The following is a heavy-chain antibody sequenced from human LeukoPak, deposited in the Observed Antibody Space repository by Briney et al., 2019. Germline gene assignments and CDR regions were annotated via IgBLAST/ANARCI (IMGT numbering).Heavy chain of an antibody. CDR2: IIPIFGTA. J-gene: IGHJ2*01. V-gene: IGHV1-69*05. CDR1: GGTFSSYA. CDR3: ARDNDIVVVVAARDWYFDL. Sequence: ASVKVSCKASGGTFSSYAISWVRQAPGQGLEWMGRIIPIFGTANYAQKFQGRVTITTDVSTSTAYMELSSLRSEDTAVYYCARDNDIVVVVAARDWYFDLWGRGTLVTVSS. D-gene: IGHD2-15*01.